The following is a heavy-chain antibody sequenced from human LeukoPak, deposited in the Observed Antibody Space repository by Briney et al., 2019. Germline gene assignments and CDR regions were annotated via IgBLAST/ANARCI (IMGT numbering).Heavy chain of an antibody. CDR1: GFTFSNYW. CDR3: AREYSSSAGPYYMDV. D-gene: IGHD6-6*01. Sequence: GGSLRLSCEGSGFTFSNYWMTRVRQAPGKGLEWVANIKQDANEKYYVDSVKGRFTISRDNAKNSLYLQMNSLRAEDTAVYYCAREYSSSAGPYYMDVWGKGTTVTVSS. J-gene: IGHJ6*03. CDR2: IKQDANEK. V-gene: IGHV3-7*01.